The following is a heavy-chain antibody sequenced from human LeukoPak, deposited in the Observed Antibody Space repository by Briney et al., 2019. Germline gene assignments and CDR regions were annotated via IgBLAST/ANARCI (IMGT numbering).Heavy chain of an antibody. CDR1: GGSIGSGGYS. D-gene: IGHD4-17*01. Sequence: NPSETLSLTCAVSGGSIGSGGYSWSWIRQPPGKGLEWIGYIYHSGSTYYNPSLKSRVTISVDRSKNQFSLELSSVTAADTAVYYCARAPTPYTVTTGYYYYGMDVWGQGTTVTVSS. CDR2: IYHSGST. CDR3: ARAPTPYTVTTGYYYYGMDV. V-gene: IGHV4-30-2*01. J-gene: IGHJ6*02.